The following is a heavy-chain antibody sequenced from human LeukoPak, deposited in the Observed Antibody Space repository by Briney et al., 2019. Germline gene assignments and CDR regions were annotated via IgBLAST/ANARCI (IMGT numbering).Heavy chain of an antibody. CDR3: ARDLTGGDYYFDH. J-gene: IGHJ4*02. Sequence: PGGSLRLSCAASGFTFSGFAMHWVRQAPGKGLEWVAGISFDGTNNFYADSVKGRFTISRDNSKNTLYLQMNSLRVEDTAVYFCARDLTGGDYYFDHWGQGTLVTVSS. CDR2: ISFDGTNN. D-gene: IGHD2-21*02. V-gene: IGHV3-30-3*01. CDR1: GFTFSGFA.